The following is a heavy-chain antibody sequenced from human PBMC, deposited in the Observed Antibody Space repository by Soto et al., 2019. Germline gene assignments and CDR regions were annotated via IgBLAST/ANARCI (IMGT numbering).Heavy chain of an antibody. CDR3: ARKHFGDDPSYYYDGMDV. J-gene: IGHJ6*02. CDR2: INYTGST. V-gene: IGHV4-30-4*01. CDR1: GGSFSSGDYY. D-gene: IGHD4-17*01. Sequence: QVQLQESGPGVVKPSQTLSLTCTVSGGSFSSGDYYWGWVRQPPGKGLEWIGYINYTGSTFNNPSLNSRVSISIDTSKTQFSLKLSSVTAADTAVYYCARKHFGDDPSYYYDGMDVWGQGTTVTVSS.